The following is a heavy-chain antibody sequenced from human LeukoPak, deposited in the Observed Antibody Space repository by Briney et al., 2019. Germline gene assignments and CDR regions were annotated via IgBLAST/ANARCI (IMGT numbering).Heavy chain of an antibody. CDR2: ISGSGGST. J-gene: IGHJ6*02. V-gene: IGHV3-23*01. Sequence: GGSLRLSCAASGFNFSSFGVNWVRQGPGKGLEWVSAISGSGGSTYYADSVKGRFTISRDNSKNTLYLQMNSLRAEDTAVYYCACMDVWGQGTTVTVSS. CDR3: ACMDV. CDR1: GFNFSSFG.